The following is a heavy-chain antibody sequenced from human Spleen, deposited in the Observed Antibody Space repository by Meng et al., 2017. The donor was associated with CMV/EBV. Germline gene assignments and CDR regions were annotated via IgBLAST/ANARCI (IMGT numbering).Heavy chain of an antibody. CDR3: AKVRGVVPTTVPPDWGNDY. J-gene: IGHJ4*02. V-gene: IGHV3-23*01. CDR1: GFTFSAYA. CDR2: ISGSGGAT. Sequence: LSLTCAASGFTFSAYAMTWVRQAPGKGLEWVSGISGSGGATYYADRVKGRFTISRDNSKNTLYLQMNSLRAEDTAVYYCAKVRGVVPTTVPPDWGNDYWGQGTLVTVSS. D-gene: IGHD2-2*02.